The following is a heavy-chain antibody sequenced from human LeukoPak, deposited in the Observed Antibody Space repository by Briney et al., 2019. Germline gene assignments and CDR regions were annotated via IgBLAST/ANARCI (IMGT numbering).Heavy chain of an antibody. D-gene: IGHD3-10*01. CDR3: ARHLFISGSGSSQTFDI. V-gene: IGHV5-51*01. J-gene: IGHJ3*02. CDR2: IYPADSDT. Sequence: GESLKISCKGSGYSSTSYWIGWVRQMPGKGLEWMGIIYPADSDTTYSPSFQGQVTISADKSISTAYLQWSSLKASDTAMYYCARHLFISGSGSSQTFDIWGQGTMVTVSS. CDR1: GYSSTSYW.